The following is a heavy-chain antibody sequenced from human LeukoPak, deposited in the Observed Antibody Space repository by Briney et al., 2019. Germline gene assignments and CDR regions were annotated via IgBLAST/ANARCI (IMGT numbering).Heavy chain of an antibody. V-gene: IGHV4-39*07. CDR3: ARDNYDFWSGYYGGKGYFDY. D-gene: IGHD3-3*01. CDR2: IYYSGST. Sequence: SETLSLTCTVSGGSISSSSYYWGWIRQPPGKGLEWIGSIYYSGSTYYNPSLKSRVTISVDTSKNQFSLKLSSVTAADTAVYYCARDNYDFWSGYYGGKGYFDYWGQGTLVTVSS. J-gene: IGHJ4*02. CDR1: GGSISSSSYY.